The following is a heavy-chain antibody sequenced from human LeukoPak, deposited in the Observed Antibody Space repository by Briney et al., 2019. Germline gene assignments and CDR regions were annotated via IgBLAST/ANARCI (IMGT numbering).Heavy chain of an antibody. J-gene: IGHJ4*02. CDR2: IYYRGST. CDR1: GGSISSRSYY. V-gene: IGHV4-39*01. D-gene: IGHD3-3*01. Sequence: SETLSLTCTVSGGSISSRSYYWGGIRHPPGKGLEGMGSIYYRGSTYYNASLKRRNTICVDTSKNQFSLKLSSVTAADTAVYYCARLKIRDGAYYYDFWSGYHYYFDYWGQGTLVTVSS. CDR3: ARLKIRDGAYYYDFWSGYHYYFDY.